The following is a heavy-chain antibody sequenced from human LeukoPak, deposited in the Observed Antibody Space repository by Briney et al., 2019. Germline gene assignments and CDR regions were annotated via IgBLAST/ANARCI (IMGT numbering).Heavy chain of an antibody. J-gene: IGHJ6*02. CDR1: GGSISSSSYY. Sequence: SETLSLTCTVSGGSISSSSYYWGWIRQPPGKGLEWIGSIYYSGSTYYNPSLKSRVTISVDTSKNQFSLKLSSVTVADTAVYYCARSLLGYDGSAYYGSGMDVWGQGTTVTVSS. CDR3: ARSLLGYDGSAYYGSGMDV. D-gene: IGHD3-22*01. V-gene: IGHV4-39*07. CDR2: IYYSGST.